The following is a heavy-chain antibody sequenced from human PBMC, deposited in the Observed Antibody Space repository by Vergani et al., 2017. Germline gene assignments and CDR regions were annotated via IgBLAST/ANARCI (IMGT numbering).Heavy chain of an antibody. CDR2: IIPIFGTA. V-gene: IGHV1-69*13. Sequence: QVQLVQSGAEVKKTGSSVKVSCKASGGTFSSDAISWVRQAPGQGLEWMGRIIPIFGTANYAQKFQGRVTITADESTSTAYMELSSLRSEDTAVYYCARGNGSPLVPLYYYYGMDVWGQGTTVTVSS. D-gene: IGHD6-13*01. CDR1: GGTFSSDA. CDR3: ARGNGSPLVPLYYYYGMDV. J-gene: IGHJ6*02.